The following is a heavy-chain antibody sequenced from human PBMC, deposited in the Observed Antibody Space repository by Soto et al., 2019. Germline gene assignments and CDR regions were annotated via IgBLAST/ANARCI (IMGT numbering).Heavy chain of an antibody. J-gene: IGHJ4*02. CDR3: ARGTDY. Sequence: SETLSLTCTVSGGSISSSSYYWGWIRQPPGMGLEWIGSIYHSGTTYYNPSLVSRVTMSVDTSKNQFSLKLYSVTAADTAVYYCARGTDYWGQGTLVTVSS. CDR1: GGSISSSSYY. CDR2: IYHSGTT. V-gene: IGHV4-39*07.